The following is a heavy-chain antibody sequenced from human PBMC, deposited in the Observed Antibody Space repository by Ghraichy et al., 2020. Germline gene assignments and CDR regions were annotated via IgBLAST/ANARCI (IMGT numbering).Heavy chain of an antibody. V-gene: IGHV4-34*01. CDR3: ARGYCSGGSCYSGDSFDF. CDR2: INHSGST. CDR1: VGSFSGYY. D-gene: IGHD2-15*01. Sequence: SETLSLTCAVYVGSFSGYYWTWIRQPPGKGLEWIGDINHSGSTNYNPSLKSRVTISVETSKNQFSLKLTSVTAADTAVYYCARGYCSGGSCYSGDSFDFWGQGTLVTVSS. J-gene: IGHJ4*02.